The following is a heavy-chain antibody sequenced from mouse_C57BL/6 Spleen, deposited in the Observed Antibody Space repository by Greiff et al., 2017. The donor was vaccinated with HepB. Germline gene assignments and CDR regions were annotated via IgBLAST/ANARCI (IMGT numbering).Heavy chain of an antibody. CDR2: INPSSGYT. V-gene: IGHV1-4*01. Sequence: VKLVESGAELARPGASVKMSCKASGYTFTSYTMHWVKQRPGQGLEWIGYINPSSGYTKYNQKFKDKATLTADKSSSTAYMQLSSLTSEDSAVYYCTRSWTPWGQGTTLTVSA. CDR1: GYTFTSYT. J-gene: IGHJ2*01. CDR3: TRSWTP.